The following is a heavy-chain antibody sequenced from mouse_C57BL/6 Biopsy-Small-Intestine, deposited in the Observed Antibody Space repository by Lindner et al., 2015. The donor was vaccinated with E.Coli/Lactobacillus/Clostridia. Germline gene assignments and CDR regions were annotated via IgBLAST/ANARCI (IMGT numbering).Heavy chain of an antibody. D-gene: IGHD2-5*01. CDR1: GYAFSSSW. CDR2: IYPGDGDT. J-gene: IGHJ3*01. CDR3: ASFYSNYPVAWFAY. V-gene: IGHV1-82*01. Sequence: VQLQESGPELVKPGASVKISCKASGYAFSSSWMNWVKQRPGKGLEWIGRIYPGDGDTNYNGKFKGKATLTADKSSSTAHMQLSSLTSEDSAVYFCASFYSNYPVAWFAYWGQGTLVTVSA.